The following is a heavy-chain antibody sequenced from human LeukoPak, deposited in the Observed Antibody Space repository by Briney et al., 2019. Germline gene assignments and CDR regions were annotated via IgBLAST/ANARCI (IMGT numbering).Heavy chain of an antibody. CDR3: ARHRFTIFGVVSNNWFDP. D-gene: IGHD3-3*01. J-gene: IGHJ5*02. CDR1: GGTISSYA. Sequence: ASVKVSCKASGGTISSYAISWVRQAPGQGLEWMGGIIPIFGTANYAQKFQGRVTITTDESTSTAYMELSSLRSEDTAVYYCARHRFTIFGVVSNNWFDPWGQGTLVTVSS. CDR2: IIPIFGTA. V-gene: IGHV1-69*05.